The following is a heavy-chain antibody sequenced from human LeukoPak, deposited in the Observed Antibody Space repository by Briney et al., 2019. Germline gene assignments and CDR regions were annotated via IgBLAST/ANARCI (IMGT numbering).Heavy chain of an antibody. D-gene: IGHD2-15*01. J-gene: IGHJ4*02. V-gene: IGHV3-21*01. CDR1: GFTFSSYS. CDR2: ISSSSSYI. Sequence: GGSLRLSCAASGFTFSSYSMNWVRQAPGKGLEWVSSISSSSSYIYYADSVKGRFTISRDNAKNSLYLQMNSLRAEDTAVYYCARGCSGGSCYSENFDYWGQGTLVTVSS. CDR3: ARGCSGGSCYSENFDY.